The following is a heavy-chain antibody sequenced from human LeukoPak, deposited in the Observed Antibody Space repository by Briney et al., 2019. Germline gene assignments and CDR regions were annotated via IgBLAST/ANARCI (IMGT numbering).Heavy chain of an antibody. CDR1: GGTFSSYA. J-gene: IGHJ4*02. D-gene: IGHD3-22*01. V-gene: IGHV1-69*04. CDR3: ARVETYYYDSSGYYQGYYFDY. CDR2: IIPILGIA. Sequence: GASVKVSCKASGGTFSSYAISWVRQAPGQGLEWMGRIIPILGIANYAQKFQGRVTITADKSTSTAYMELSSLRSEDTAVYYCARVETYYYDSSGYYQGYYFDYWGQGTLVTVSS.